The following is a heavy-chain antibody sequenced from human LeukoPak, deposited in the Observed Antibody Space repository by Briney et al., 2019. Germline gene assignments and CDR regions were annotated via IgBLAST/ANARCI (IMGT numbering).Heavy chain of an antibody. CDR2: IIPILGIA. CDR3: ARGGGGLGELSPFDY. J-gene: IGHJ4*02. V-gene: IGHV1-69*04. Sequence: GSSVKVSCKASGGTFSSYAISWVRQAPGQGLEWMGRIIPILGIANYAQKFQGRVTITADKSTSTAYMELRSLRSDDTAVYYCARGGGGLGELSPFDYWGQGTLVTVSS. D-gene: IGHD3-16*02. CDR1: GGTFSSYA.